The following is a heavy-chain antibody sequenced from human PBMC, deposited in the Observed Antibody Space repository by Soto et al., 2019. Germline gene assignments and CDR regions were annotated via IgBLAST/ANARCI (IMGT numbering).Heavy chain of an antibody. J-gene: IGHJ4*02. Sequence: QVQLVQSGAEVKKPGSSVKVSCKASGGTFGSYVFSWVRQAPGQGLEWMGGIIPALGVTNYAQKFQGRVTITADQSTTTAYMELSSLRAEDTAVYYCETNYDYGGDWGQGSLVTVSS. CDR2: IIPALGVT. V-gene: IGHV1-69*09. CDR1: GGTFGSYV. D-gene: IGHD4-17*01. CDR3: ETNYDYGGD.